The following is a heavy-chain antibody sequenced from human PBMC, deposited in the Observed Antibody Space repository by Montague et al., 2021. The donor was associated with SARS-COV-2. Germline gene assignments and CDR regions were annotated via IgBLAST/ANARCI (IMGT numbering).Heavy chain of an antibody. J-gene: IGHJ4*02. CDR2: IFTSGNT. CDR3: AGVRFNAWHYFDY. D-gene: IGHD3-16*01. V-gene: IGHV4-4*07. Sequence: SETLSLTCTVSGGSISSYYWSWIRQPPGKGLEWVGRIFTSGNTDYNPSLTRRVTMSLDTSESQFSLKLNSVTAADTAIYYCAGVRFNAWHYFDYWGPGILVTVSS. CDR1: GGSISSYY.